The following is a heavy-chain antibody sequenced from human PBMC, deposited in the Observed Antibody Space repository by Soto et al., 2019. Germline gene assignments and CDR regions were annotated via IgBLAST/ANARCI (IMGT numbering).Heavy chain of an antibody. CDR2: LDYEEGER. V-gene: IGHV1-24*01. J-gene: IGHJ4*02. CDR1: GTSLSGLP. D-gene: IGHD4-17*01. CDR3: AAGVTTFDY. Sequence: SVKVSCKVSGTSLSGLPMHWVRQAPGKGLEWMGSLDYEEGERSFAHRFQGRLTVTEDTSTDTAYMELSSLMSEDTAVYYCAAGVTTFDYWGQGTLVTVSS.